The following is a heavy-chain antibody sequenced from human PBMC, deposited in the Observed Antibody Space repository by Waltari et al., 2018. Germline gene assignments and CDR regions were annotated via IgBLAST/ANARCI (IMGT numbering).Heavy chain of an antibody. CDR3: ARAGVWFGESSDAFDI. V-gene: IGHV1-2*02. J-gene: IGHJ3*02. CDR2: INPNSGGT. D-gene: IGHD3-10*01. CDR1: GYTFTGYY. Sequence: QVQLVQSGAEVKKPGASVKVSCKASGYTFTGYYMHWVRQAPGQGLEWMGWINPNSGGTNYAQKFQGRVTMTRDTSISTAYMELSRLRSDDTAVYYCARAGVWFGESSDAFDIWGQGTMVTVSS.